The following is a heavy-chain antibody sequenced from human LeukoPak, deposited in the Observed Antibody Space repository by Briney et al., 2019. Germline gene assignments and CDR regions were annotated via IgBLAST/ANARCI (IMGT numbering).Heavy chain of an antibody. Sequence: GGSLRLSCAASGFTFSSYSMNWVRQAPGKGLEWVSSISSSSSYIYYADSVKGRFTISRDNAKNSLYLQMNSLRAEDTAVYYCARVKWLPSNYYCYYGMDVWGKGTTVTVSS. CDR3: ARVKWLPSNYYCYYGMDV. CDR1: GFTFSSYS. CDR2: ISSSSSYI. J-gene: IGHJ6*04. V-gene: IGHV3-21*01. D-gene: IGHD5-12*01.